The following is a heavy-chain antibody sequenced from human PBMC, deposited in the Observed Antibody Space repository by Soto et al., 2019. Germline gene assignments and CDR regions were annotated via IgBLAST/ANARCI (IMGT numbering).Heavy chain of an antibody. J-gene: IGHJ6*02. D-gene: IGHD6-19*01. Sequence: GGSLRLSCAASGFTFSSYGMHWVRQAPGKGLEWVAVISYDGSNKYYADSVKGRFTISRDNSKNTLYLQMNSLRAEDTAVYYCAKDNGVAVAGKRYYYYYGMDVWGQGTTVTVSS. CDR3: AKDNGVAVAGKRYYYYYGMDV. V-gene: IGHV3-30*18. CDR2: ISYDGSNK. CDR1: GFTFSSYG.